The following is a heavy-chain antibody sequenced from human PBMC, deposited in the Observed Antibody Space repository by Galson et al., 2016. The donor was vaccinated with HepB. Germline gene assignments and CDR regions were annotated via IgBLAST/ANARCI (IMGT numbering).Heavy chain of an antibody. CDR2: ISSGGGTI. CDR3: ASAPGAFYYYYAMDV. Sequence: SLRLSCAASGFTFSSHAMNLVRQAPGKGLEWLSYISSGGGTIYYAGSVKGRFTISRDNAKNSLYLQMSSLRADDTAVYYCASAPGAFYYYYAMDVWGQGTTVTVSS. J-gene: IGHJ6*02. CDR1: GFTFSSHA. V-gene: IGHV3-48*03.